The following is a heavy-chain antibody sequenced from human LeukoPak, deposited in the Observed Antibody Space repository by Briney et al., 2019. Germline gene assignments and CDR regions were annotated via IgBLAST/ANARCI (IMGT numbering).Heavy chain of an antibody. V-gene: IGHV1-3*01. CDR1: GHTFTSYA. J-gene: IGHJ5*02. CDR2: INAGNGNT. CDR3: ARDSIWAAAGLFDWFDP. D-gene: IGHD6-13*01. Sequence: GASVKVSCKASGHTFTSYAMHWVRQAPGQRLEWMGWINAGNGNTKYSQKFQGRVTITRDTSASTAYMELSSLRSEDTAVYYCARDSIWAAAGLFDWFDPWGQGTLVTVSS.